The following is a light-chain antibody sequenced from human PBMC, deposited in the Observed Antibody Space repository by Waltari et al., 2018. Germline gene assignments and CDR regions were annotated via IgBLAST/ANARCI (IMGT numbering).Light chain of an antibody. J-gene: IGKJ4*01. V-gene: IGKV1-5*03. Sequence: RARQNIWKWVAWYHEIPGKAPKLLIYKASTLESRVSSRFSGSGSGTEFTLTMRSLQPDDFATYDGQQYNRYSLLSFGGGTKVEIK. CDR2: KAS. CDR1: QNIWKW. CDR3: QQYNRYSLLS.